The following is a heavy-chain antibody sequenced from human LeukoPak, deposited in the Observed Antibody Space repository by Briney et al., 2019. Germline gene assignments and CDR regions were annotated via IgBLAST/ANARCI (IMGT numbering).Heavy chain of an antibody. CDR2: IGSSSSTI. Sequence: GRSLRLSCAASGFTFSSYSMNWVRQAPGKGLEWVSYIGSSSSTIYYADSVKGRFTISRDNAKNSLYLQMNSLRAEDTAVYYCARDPSSSGWYGYYFDYWGQGTLVSVSS. CDR1: GFTFSSYS. D-gene: IGHD6-19*01. V-gene: IGHV3-48*04. CDR3: ARDPSSSGWYGYYFDY. J-gene: IGHJ4*02.